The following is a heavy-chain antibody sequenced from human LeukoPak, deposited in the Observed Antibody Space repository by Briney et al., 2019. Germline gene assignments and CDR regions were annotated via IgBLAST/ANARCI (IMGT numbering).Heavy chain of an antibody. D-gene: IGHD5-24*01. CDR2: ISSSSSYI. CDR3: ARFGHGYNLDY. CDR1: GFTFSSYS. Sequence: GGSLRLSCAASGFTFSSYSMNWVRQAPGKGLEWVSSISSSSSYIHYADSVKGRFTISRDNAKNSLYLQMNSLRAEDTAVYYCARFGHGYNLDYWGQGTLVTVSS. V-gene: IGHV3-21*01. J-gene: IGHJ4*02.